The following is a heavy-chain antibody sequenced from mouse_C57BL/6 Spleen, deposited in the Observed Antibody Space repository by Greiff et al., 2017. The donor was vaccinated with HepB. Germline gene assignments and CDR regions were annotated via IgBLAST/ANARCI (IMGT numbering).Heavy chain of an antibody. D-gene: IGHD3-2*02. CDR3: AYSSGYVPWFAY. CDR2: IDPSDSYT. Sequence: QVQLQQPGAELVKPGASVKLSCKASGYTFTSYWMQWVKQRPGQGLEWIGEIDPSDSYTNYNQKFKGKATLTVDTSSSTAYMQLSSLTSEDSAVYYCAYSSGYVPWFAYWGQGTLVTVSA. V-gene: IGHV1-50*01. CDR1: GYTFTSYW. J-gene: IGHJ3*01.